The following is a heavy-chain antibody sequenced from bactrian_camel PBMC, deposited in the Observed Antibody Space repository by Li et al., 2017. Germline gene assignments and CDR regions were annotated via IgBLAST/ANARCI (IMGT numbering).Heavy chain of an antibody. V-gene: IGHV3S53*01. J-gene: IGHJ6*01. CDR3: AAPGAHIGGGWSNPCGFGY. CDR1: QDTTRSNS. Sequence: HVQLVESGGGSVEAGGSLRLSCVAVQDTTRSNSMAWFRQTPEKEREGVAAIDSFLDADYADFAKGRFTISQDNDRRAVYLQMNSLKPEDTAVYYCAAPGAHIGGGWSNPCGFGYWGQGTQVTVS. D-gene: IGHD6*01. CDR2: IDSFLDA.